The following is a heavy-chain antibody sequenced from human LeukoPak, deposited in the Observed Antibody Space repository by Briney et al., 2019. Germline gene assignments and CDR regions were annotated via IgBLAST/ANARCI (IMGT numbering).Heavy chain of an antibody. D-gene: IGHD3-3*01. CDR2: INHSGST. CDR1: GGSFSGYY. J-gene: IGHJ3*02. CDR3: ARGAWIFGRAFDI. V-gene: IGHV4-34*01. Sequence: SETLSLTCAVYGGSFSGYYWSWIRQPPGKGLEWIGEINHSGSTNYNPSLKSRVTISVDTSKNQFSLKLSSVTAADTAVYYCARGAWIFGRAFDIRGQGTMVTVSS.